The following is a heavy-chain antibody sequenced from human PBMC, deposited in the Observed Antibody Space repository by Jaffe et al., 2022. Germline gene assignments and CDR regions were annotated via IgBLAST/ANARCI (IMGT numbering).Heavy chain of an antibody. CDR1: GFSLSTSGVG. Sequence: QITLKESGPTLVKPTQTLTLTCTFSGFSLSTSGVGVGWIRQPPGKALEWLALIYWNDDKRYSPSLKSRLTITKDTSKNQVVLTMTNMDPVDTATYYCAHRWTGTTGPQTTYYYYYMDVWGKGTTVTVSS. CDR3: AHRWTGTTGPQTTYYYYYMDV. V-gene: IGHV2-5*01. J-gene: IGHJ6*03. CDR2: IYWNDDK. D-gene: IGHD1-1*01.